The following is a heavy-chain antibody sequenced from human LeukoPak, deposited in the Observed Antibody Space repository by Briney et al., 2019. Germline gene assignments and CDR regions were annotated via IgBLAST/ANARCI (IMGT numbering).Heavy chain of an antibody. CDR1: GFTFSSYW. CDR2: IKQDGSEK. V-gene: IGHV3-7*01. Sequence: GGSLRLSCAASGFTFSSYWMSWVRQAPGKGLEWVANIKQDGSEKYYVDSVKGRFTISRDNAKNSLYLQMNSLRAEDTAVYYCARDSGELLWFGELLTAVDYWDQGTLVTVSS. CDR3: ARDSGELLWFGELLTAVDY. D-gene: IGHD3-10*01. J-gene: IGHJ4*02.